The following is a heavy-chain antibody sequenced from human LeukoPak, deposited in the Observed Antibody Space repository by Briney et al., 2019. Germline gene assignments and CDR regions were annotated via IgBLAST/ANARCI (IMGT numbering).Heavy chain of an antibody. Sequence: PGGSLRLSCSASGFTFSNYAMNWVRQTPGKGLEWVSGISGSGGNTYYADSVRGRFTISRDNAKNSLYLQMNSLRAEDTAIYYCTRVGYIDEGIDYWGQGTLVTVSS. CDR1: GFTFSNYA. J-gene: IGHJ4*02. D-gene: IGHD5-24*01. CDR2: ISGSGGNT. CDR3: TRVGYIDEGIDY. V-gene: IGHV3-23*01.